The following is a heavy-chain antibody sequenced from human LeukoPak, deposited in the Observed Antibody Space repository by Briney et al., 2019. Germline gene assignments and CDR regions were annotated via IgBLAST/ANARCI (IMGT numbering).Heavy chain of an antibody. CDR3: ANSGSLSFKGGYFDY. Sequence: PGRSLRLSCAASGFTFDDYAMHWVRQAPGKGLEWVSGISWNSGSIGYADSVKGRFTISRDNAKNSLYLQMNSLRAEDTALCYCANSGSLSFKGGYFDYWGQGTLVTVSS. CDR2: ISWNSGSI. J-gene: IGHJ4*02. D-gene: IGHD3-10*01. V-gene: IGHV3-9*01. CDR1: GFTFDDYA.